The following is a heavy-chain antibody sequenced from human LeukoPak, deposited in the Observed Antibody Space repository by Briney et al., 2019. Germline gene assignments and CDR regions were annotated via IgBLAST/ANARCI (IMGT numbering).Heavy chain of an antibody. CDR1: GFTFSSYS. Sequence: GGSLRLSCAASGFTFSSYSMNWVRQAPGKGLEWVSSISSSSSYIYYADSVKGRFTISRDNAKNSLYLQMNSLRAEDTAVYYCARDGADYGDYHGNDGMDVWGQGTTVTVSS. V-gene: IGHV3-21*01. J-gene: IGHJ6*02. D-gene: IGHD4-17*01. CDR3: ARDGADYGDYHGNDGMDV. CDR2: ISSSSSYI.